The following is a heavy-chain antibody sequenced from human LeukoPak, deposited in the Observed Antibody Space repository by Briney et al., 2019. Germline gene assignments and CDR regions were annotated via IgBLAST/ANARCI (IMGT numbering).Heavy chain of an antibody. Sequence: PGGSLRLSCAASGFTFSSYGMNWVRQAPGKGLEWVSSISSSSRNIFYADSVTGRFSISRDNAKNSLYLQMNSLRAEGTAVYYCARDASRGLVSDYWGQGTLVTVSS. CDR3: ARDASRGLVSDY. CDR2: ISSSSRNI. CDR1: GFTFSSYG. J-gene: IGHJ4*02. D-gene: IGHD3-10*01. V-gene: IGHV3-21*01.